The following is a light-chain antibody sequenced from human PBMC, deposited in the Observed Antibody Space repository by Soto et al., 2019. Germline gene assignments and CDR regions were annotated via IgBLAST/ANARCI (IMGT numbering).Light chain of an antibody. V-gene: IGKV1-6*01. Sequence: LPTTPSSSAQFFPVRHSLPQPCPASQGIRNDLGWYQQKPGKAPKLLIYAASSLQSGVPSRFSGSGSGTDFTLTISSLQPEEFAVYYCQQYIRWPLTFGGGTKVDIK. CDR3: QQYIRWPLT. CDR2: AAS. CDR1: QGIRND. J-gene: IGKJ4*01.